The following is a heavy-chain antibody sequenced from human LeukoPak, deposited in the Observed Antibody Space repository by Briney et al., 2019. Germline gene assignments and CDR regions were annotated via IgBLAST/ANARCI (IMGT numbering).Heavy chain of an antibody. CDR1: GGSISSSSYY. CDR2: IYYSGST. CDR3: ASDYYDTQRP. D-gene: IGHD3-22*01. V-gene: IGHV4-39*01. Sequence: PSETLSLTCTVSGGSISSSSYYWGWIRQPPGKGLEWIGSIYYSGSTDYNPSLKSRVTISVDTSKNQFSLKLSSVTAADTAVYYCASDYYDTQRPWGQGTLVTVSS. J-gene: IGHJ5*02.